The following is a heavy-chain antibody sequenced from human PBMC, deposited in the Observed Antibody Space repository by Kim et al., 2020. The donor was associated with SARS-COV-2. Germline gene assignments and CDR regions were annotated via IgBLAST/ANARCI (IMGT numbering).Heavy chain of an antibody. D-gene: IGHD6-25*01. J-gene: IGHJ4*02. CDR1: GGSFSGYY. V-gene: IGHV4-34*01. CDR2: INHSGST. CDR3: ARRGAATGPRWGH. Sequence: SETLSLTCAVYGGSFSGYYWSWIRQPPGKGLEWIGEINHSGSTKYNPSLKSRVTISVDTSKNQFSLKLSSVTAVDTAVYYCARRGAATGPRWGHWGQGTLVTVSS.